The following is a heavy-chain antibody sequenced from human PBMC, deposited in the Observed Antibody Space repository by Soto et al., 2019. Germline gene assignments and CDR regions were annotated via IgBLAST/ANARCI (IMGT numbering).Heavy chain of an antibody. V-gene: IGHV4-30-4*01. CDR3: ARDQRALRYFDD. CDR2: IHYSGST. Sequence: SETLSLTCSVSGDSISGGDYYWSWIRQPPGEALEWIGHIHYSGSTYYNASLKSRLTISLDTSKNEFSLNLSSVTAADTAVYYCARDQRALRYFDDWGQGTLVTVSS. CDR1: GDSISGGDYY. J-gene: IGHJ4*02.